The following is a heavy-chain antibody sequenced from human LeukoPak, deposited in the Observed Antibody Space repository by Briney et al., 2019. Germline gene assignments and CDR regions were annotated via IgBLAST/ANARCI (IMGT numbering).Heavy chain of an antibody. CDR2: MNPNNGNT. Sequence: ASVTVSCTASGYTFTSYDIHWVRQATGQGLEWMGRMNPNNGNTGDAQKSQGRVTMTRDPSISTAYMELSSLRSEDTGVYFCARALAGTAELDVWGKGTTVTVSS. J-gene: IGHJ6*04. D-gene: IGHD1-1*01. CDR3: ARALAGTAELDV. CDR1: GYTFTSYD. V-gene: IGHV1-8*01.